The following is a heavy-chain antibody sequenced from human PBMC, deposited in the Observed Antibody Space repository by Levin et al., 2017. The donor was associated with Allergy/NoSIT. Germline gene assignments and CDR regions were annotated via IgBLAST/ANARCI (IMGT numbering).Heavy chain of an antibody. V-gene: IGHV1-18*01. CDR1: GYTFSNYD. CDR3: TMGSGSSSSGLGY. CDR2: ISGYNGNT. D-gene: IGHD3-10*01. J-gene: IGHJ4*02. Sequence: ASVKVSCKPSGYTFSNYDITWVRQAPGQGLEWMGWISGYNGNTNYAQKVQGRVTMTTDTSTSPAYMELRSLRSDDPAVYYCTMGSGSSSSGLGYWGQGTLVTVSS.